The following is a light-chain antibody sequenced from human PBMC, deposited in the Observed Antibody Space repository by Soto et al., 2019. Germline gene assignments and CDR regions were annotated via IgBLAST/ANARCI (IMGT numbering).Light chain of an antibody. J-gene: IGKJ1*01. CDR3: HQYENWPQT. CDR2: GAS. Sequence: EIVLTQSPGTLSLSPGERATLCCRASQSVSSSYLAWYQQKPGQAPRLLIYGASSRATGIPDRFSGSGSGTDFTLTISRLEPEDFAVYYCHQYENWPQTFGQGTKVDIK. CDR1: QSVSSSY. V-gene: IGKV3-20*01.